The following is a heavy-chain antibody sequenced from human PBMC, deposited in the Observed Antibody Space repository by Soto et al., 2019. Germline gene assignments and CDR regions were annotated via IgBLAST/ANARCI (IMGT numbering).Heavy chain of an antibody. Sequence: HVQLVQSGAEVKKPGASVKVSCKGLGYNFIKYGINWVRQAPGQGLEWMGWISPYSGYTHSAQKFQGRLTLTTDTAATTAYMELRSLRSADTALYYCTREAMVVIPAAQPSHFDSWGQGTLVTVSS. J-gene: IGHJ4*02. D-gene: IGHD2-2*01. V-gene: IGHV1-18*01. CDR2: ISPYSGYT. CDR1: GYNFIKYG. CDR3: TREAMVVIPAAQPSHFDS.